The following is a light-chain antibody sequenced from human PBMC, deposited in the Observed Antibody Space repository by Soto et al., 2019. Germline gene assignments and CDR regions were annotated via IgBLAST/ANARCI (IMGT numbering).Light chain of an antibody. CDR3: QQRSNWPLT. CDR1: QSVSSY. J-gene: IGKJ4*01. Sequence: EIVLTQSPATLSLSPGERATLSCTASQSVSSYLAWFQQRPGQPPRLLIHDASSRATGIPARFSGSGSGTDFTLTISSLEPEDFAVYYCQQRSNWPLTFGGGTKVEIK. CDR2: DAS. V-gene: IGKV3-11*01.